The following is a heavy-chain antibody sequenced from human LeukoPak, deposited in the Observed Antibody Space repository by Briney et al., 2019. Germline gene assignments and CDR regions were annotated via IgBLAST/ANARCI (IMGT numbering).Heavy chain of an antibody. D-gene: IGHD3-10*01. V-gene: IGHV3-23*01. CDR3: ATADYLSITMVRGVITH. J-gene: IGHJ4*02. Sequence: PGGSLRLSCAASGFTFSSYGMSWVRQAPGKGLEWVSVISGSGGSTYYADSVKGRFTISRDNSKNTLYLQMSSLRAEDTAVYYCATADYLSITMVRGVITHWGQGTLVTVSS. CDR2: ISGSGGST. CDR1: GFTFSSYG.